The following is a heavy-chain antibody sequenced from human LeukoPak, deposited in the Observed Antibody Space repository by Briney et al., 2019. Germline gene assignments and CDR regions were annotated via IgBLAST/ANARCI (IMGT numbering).Heavy chain of an antibody. CDR2: INPNSGGT. CDR3: ARGSVIDSSSSSASSPGGPGY. D-gene: IGHD6-6*01. V-gene: IGHV1-2*02. CDR1: GYTFTGYY. Sequence: ASVKVSFKASGYTFTGYYMHWVRQAPGQGLEWMGWINPNSGGTKYAQKFQGRVTMTGDTSISTAYMELSRLRSDDTAVYYCARGSVIDSSSSSASSPGGPGYWGQGTLVTVSS. J-gene: IGHJ4*02.